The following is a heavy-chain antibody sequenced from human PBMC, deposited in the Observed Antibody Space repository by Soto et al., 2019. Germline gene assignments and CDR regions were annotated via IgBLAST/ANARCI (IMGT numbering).Heavy chain of an antibody. CDR1: GFNFGDYT. CDR3: AKETFGVGWTLDF. Sequence: GGSLRLSCAASGFNFGDYTMTWVRQAPGKGLVWISTISGGGGNSYYADVVKGRFTITRGNSKNTLYLQMNSLKGEDTALYYCAKETFGVGWTLDFWGQGTLVTASS. V-gene: IGHV3-23*01. D-gene: IGHD6-19*01. CDR2: ISGGGGNS. J-gene: IGHJ4*02.